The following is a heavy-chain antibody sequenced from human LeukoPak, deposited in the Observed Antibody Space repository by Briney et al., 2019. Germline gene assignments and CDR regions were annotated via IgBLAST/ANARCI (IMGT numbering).Heavy chain of an antibody. CDR2: ISGSGGST. CDR3: AKDRGRAAAAIDY. CDR1: GFTFSSNA. J-gene: IGHJ4*02. Sequence: GGSLRLSCAASGFTFSSNAMSWVRQAPGKGLEWVSAISGSGGSTYYADSVKSRFTISRENYKHTLYLQMNSQRAEDTAVYYCAKDRGRAAAAIDYWGQGTLVTVSS. V-gene: IGHV3-23*01. D-gene: IGHD6-13*01.